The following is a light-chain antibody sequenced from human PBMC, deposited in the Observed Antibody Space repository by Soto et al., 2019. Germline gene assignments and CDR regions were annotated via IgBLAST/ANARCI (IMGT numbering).Light chain of an antibody. CDR2: KAS. CDR1: QSVSTW. J-gene: IGKJ4*01. V-gene: IGKV1-5*01. CDR3: QQYNSNPLT. Sequence: DIQMTQSPSTLSASVGDRVTITCRASQSVSTWLAWYQQKQGKVPKLLIYKASSLESGVPSRFSGSGSGTEFTLTSSSLQPDDFATYYCQQYNSNPLTFGGGTKVEIK.